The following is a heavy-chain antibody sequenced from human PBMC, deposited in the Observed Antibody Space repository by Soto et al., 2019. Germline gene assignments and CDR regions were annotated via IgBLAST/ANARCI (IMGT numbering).Heavy chain of an antibody. V-gene: IGHV3-66*04. D-gene: IGHD5-18*01. CDR1: GFTVSSNY. CDR2: IYSGGSA. Sequence: EVQLVESGGGWVQPGGSLRLSCAASGFTVSSNYMSWVRQAPGKGLEWVSVIYSGGSAYYADSVTGRFTISRDNSKNRFYLEMNSPSGEDTDEYYCARHTKRYGGGYFQYSGPGTLVTVYS. CDR3: ARHTKRYGGGYFQY. J-gene: IGHJ4*02.